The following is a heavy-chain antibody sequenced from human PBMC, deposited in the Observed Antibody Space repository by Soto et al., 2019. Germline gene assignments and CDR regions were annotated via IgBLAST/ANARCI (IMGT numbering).Heavy chain of an antibody. V-gene: IGHV3-30-3*01. CDR2: ISYDGNNE. J-gene: IGHJ3*02. CDR3: ARDGYSGRSDGFDI. CDR1: GFTFSAYT. Sequence: QVQLVESGGGVVQPGRSLRLSCAASGFTFSAYTMHWVRQPPGKGLEWVAVISYDGNNERYTDPVKGRFTVSRDNSKSTLYLQMNSLTSEDTGVYYCARDGYSGRSDGFDIWGQGTMVTVSS. D-gene: IGHD1-26*01.